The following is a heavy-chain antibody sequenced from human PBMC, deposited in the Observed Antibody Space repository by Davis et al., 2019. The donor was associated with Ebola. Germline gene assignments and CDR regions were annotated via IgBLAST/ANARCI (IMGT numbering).Heavy chain of an antibody. J-gene: IGHJ4*02. D-gene: IGHD5-12*01. Sequence: SVKVSCKASGYTFTGYYMHWVRQAPGQGLEWMGGIIPIFGTANYAQKFQGRVTITADESTSTAYMELSSLRSEDTAVYYCARVISGYARDWGQGTLVTVSS. CDR2: IIPIFGTA. V-gene: IGHV1-69*13. CDR1: GYTFTGYY. CDR3: ARVISGYARD.